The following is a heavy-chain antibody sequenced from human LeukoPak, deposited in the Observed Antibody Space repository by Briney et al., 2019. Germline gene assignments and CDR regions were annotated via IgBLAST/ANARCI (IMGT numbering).Heavy chain of an antibody. J-gene: IGHJ4*02. V-gene: IGHV3-7*04. CDR3: TRVGYIDEGIDY. CDR1: GFPFSSYW. CDR2: IKQDGSKK. Sequence: PGGSLRLSCVASGFPFSSYWMTWVRQAPGKGLEWVANIKQDGSKKSYVDSVKGRFTISRDNAQNSLNLQMNSLRAEDTAIYYCTRVGYIDEGIDYWGQGTLVTVSS. D-gene: IGHD5-24*01.